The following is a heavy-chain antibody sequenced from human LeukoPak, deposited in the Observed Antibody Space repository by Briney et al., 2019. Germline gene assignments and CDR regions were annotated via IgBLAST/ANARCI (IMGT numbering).Heavy chain of an antibody. V-gene: IGHV3-30-3*01. D-gene: IGHD2-15*01. CDR1: GYTLTELS. CDR3: ARDVEYCSGGSCPYYFDY. Sequence: SCKVSGYTLTELSMHWVRQAPGKGLEWVAVISYDGSNKYYADSVKGRFTISRDNSKNTLYLQMNSLRAEDTAVYYCARDVEYCSGGSCPYYFDYWGQGTLVTVSS. CDR2: ISYDGSNK. J-gene: IGHJ4*02.